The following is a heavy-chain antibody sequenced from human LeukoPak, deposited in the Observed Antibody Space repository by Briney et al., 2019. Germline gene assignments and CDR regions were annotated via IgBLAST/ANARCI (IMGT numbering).Heavy chain of an antibody. Sequence: SETLSLTCTVSGGSFSSYYWSWIRQPAGKGLEWIGRIYTSGSTNYNPSLKSRVTMSVDTSKNQFSLKLSSVTAADTAVYYCARDLSRSKITMVRGAGYNWFDPWGQGTLVTVSS. CDR3: ARDLSRSKITMVRGAGYNWFDP. J-gene: IGHJ5*02. D-gene: IGHD3-10*01. CDR2: IYTSGST. CDR1: GGSFSSYY. V-gene: IGHV4-4*07.